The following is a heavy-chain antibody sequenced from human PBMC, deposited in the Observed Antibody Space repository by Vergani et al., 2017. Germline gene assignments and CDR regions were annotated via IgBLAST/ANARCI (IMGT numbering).Heavy chain of an antibody. CDR2: IWYDGSNK. CDR1: GFTFSSYG. Sequence: QVQLVESGGGVVQPGRSLRLSCAASGFTFSSYGMHWVRQAPGKGLEWVAVIWYDGSNKYYADSVKGRFTIFRDNSKNTLYLQMNSLRAEDTAVYYCALGARDGDYFGWYFDLWGRGTLVTVSS. V-gene: IGHV3-33*01. D-gene: IGHD4-17*01. CDR3: ALGARDGDYFGWYFDL. J-gene: IGHJ2*01.